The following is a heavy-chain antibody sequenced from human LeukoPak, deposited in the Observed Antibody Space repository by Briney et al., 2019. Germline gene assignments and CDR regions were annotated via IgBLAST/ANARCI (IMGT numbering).Heavy chain of an antibody. CDR2: ISGSGGST. CDR3: ARGVWNDEGLDS. J-gene: IGHJ4*02. V-gene: IGHV3-23*01. D-gene: IGHD1-1*01. CDR1: GFTFSSYG. Sequence: QPGGSLRLSCAASGFTFSSYGMSWVCQAPGKGLEWVSAISGSGGSTYYADSVKGRFTISRDNSKNTLYLQMNSLRAEDTAVYYCARGVWNDEGLDSWGQGTLVIVSS.